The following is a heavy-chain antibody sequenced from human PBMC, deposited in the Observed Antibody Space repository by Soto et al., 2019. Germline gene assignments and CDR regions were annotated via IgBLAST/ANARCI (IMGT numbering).Heavy chain of an antibody. Sequence: LSLTCTVSGASITNDDFFWSWVRQHPDKGLEWLAYITYGGSIYYNPSLRSRLSVSIDKSKSQLSLNVRSVTAADTAVYFCAKMERTQLWLLVQNWGQGLPVTVSS. V-gene: IGHV4-31*03. D-gene: IGHD5-18*01. CDR2: ITYGGSI. CDR3: AKMERTQLWLLVQN. CDR1: GASITNDDFF. J-gene: IGHJ4*02.